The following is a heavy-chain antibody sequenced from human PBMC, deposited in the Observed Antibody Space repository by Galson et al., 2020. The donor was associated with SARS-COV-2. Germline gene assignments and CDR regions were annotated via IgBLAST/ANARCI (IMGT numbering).Heavy chain of an antibody. V-gene: IGHV3-66*01. CDR1: GFTISGNY. J-gene: IGHJ4*02. Sequence: TGGSLRLSCAGSGFTISGNYMSWVRQAPGKGLEWVSVIYSGGNTYYADSVKGRFTISRDNSKNMLYLQMNSLRAEDTAVYYCAREGGTTRFYFDYWGQGTLVTVSS. D-gene: IGHD2-2*01. CDR3: AREGGTTRFYFDY. CDR2: IYSGGNT.